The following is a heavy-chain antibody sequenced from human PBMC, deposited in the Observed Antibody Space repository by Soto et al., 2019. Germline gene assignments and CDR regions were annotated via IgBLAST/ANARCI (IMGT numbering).Heavy chain of an antibody. J-gene: IGHJ4*02. D-gene: IGHD2-15*01. V-gene: IGHV3-23*01. CDR3: ATRTTRYSVVVESAKF. Sequence: GGSLRLSCAASGFTFSSYAMSWVRQAPGKGLEWVSAISGSGGSTYYADSVEGRFTISRDNSKNTLYLQMNSLRAEDTAVYYCATRTTRYSVVVESAKFWRQRSFVTVSS. CDR2: ISGSGGST. CDR1: GFTFSSYA.